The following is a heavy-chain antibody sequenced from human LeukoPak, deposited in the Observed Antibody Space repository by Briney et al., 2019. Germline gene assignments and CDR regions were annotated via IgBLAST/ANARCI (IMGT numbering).Heavy chain of an antibody. CDR2: INHSGST. CDR1: GGSFSGYY. CDR3: ARAGVVWFDL. J-gene: IGHJ5*02. D-gene: IGHD3-3*01. Sequence: LXTLSLTCAVYGGSFSGYYWSWIRQPPGKGLEWIGEINHSGSTNYNPSLKRRVTIPVDTSKNQFSLKLSSVTAADTAVYYCARAGVVWFDLWGQGTLVTVSS. V-gene: IGHV4-34*01.